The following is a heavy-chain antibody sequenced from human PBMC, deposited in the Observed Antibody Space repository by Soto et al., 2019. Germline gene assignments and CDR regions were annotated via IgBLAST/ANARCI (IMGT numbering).Heavy chain of an antibody. CDR2: IKSKTDGGTT. Sequence: SVSNAWMNWVRPAPGKGLEWVGRIKSKTDGGTTDYAAPVKGRFTISRDDSKNTLYLQMNSLKTEDTAVYYCTTDFGHYYGYWGQGTLVTVSS. V-gene: IGHV3-15*07. J-gene: IGHJ4*02. CDR1: SVSNAW. D-gene: IGHD3-16*01. CDR3: TTDFGHYYGY.